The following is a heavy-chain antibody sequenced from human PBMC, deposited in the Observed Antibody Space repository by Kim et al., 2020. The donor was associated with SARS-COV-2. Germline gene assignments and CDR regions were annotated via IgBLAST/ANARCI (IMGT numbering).Heavy chain of an antibody. CDR3: ATPLEGDFYYYGMEV. J-gene: IGHJ6*02. CDR2: INPNSGDT. Sequence: ASLKVSCKSSGYTFTAYYMFWVRQAPGQGLDWMGRINPNSGDTNYSQKFRGRVTMTRDTSIDTVYMELSRLRSDETAVYYCATPLEGDFYYYGMEVWGQGTTVTVSS. CDR1: GYTFTAYY. V-gene: IGHV1-2*06. D-gene: IGHD1-1*01.